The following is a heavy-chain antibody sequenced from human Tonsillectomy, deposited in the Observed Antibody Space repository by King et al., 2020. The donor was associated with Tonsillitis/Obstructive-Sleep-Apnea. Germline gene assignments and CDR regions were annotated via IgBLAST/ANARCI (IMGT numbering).Heavy chain of an antibody. CDR1: GFTFDDHA. Sequence: VQLVESGGGLVQPGRSLRLSCAASGFTFDDHAMHWVRQAPGKGLEWVSGISWNSGSIVYADSVKGRFTIPRDNAKNSLYLQMNSLRVEDTAFYYCAKGPYSNYVGGVDYWGQGTLVTVSS. CDR3: AKGPYSNYVGGVDY. CDR2: ISWNSGSI. D-gene: IGHD4-11*01. J-gene: IGHJ4*02. V-gene: IGHV3-9*01.